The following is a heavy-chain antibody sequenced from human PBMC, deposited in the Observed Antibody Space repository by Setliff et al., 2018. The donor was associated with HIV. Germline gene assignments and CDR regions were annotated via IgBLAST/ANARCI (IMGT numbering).Heavy chain of an antibody. J-gene: IGHJ4*02. Sequence: LSLTCSVSGGSISSSNNYRGWIRQPPGKGLEWIGSIYYSGSTYYNPSLKSRVTISVDTSKSQFSLRLTSVTAADTALYYCARHEGVLQEDGGSDSWGQGTPVTVSS. CDR3: ARHEGVLQEDGGSDS. CDR2: IYYSGST. CDR1: GGSISSSNNY. D-gene: IGHD2-2*01. V-gene: IGHV4-39*01.